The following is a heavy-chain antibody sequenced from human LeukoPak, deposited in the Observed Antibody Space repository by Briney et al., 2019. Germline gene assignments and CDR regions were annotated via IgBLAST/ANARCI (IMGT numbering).Heavy chain of an antibody. V-gene: IGHV3-7*03. CDR2: IKEDGTET. J-gene: IGHJ4*02. CDR3: AKEGRSLQTC. CDR1: GFMFSSKW. D-gene: IGHD5-24*01. Sequence: GGSLRLSCAASGFMFSSKWMSWVRLAPGKGLEWVANIKEDGTETYYVDSVKGRFTISRDNAKNSLYLRMNSLRVEDTAVYYCAKEGRSLQTCWGQGTLVTVSS.